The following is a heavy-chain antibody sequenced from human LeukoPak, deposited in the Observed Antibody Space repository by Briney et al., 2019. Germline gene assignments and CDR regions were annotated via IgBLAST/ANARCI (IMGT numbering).Heavy chain of an antibody. V-gene: IGHV4-34*01. D-gene: IGHD3-3*01. CDR3: ATPPYYDFWSGLYMDV. J-gene: IGHJ4*02. CDR2: INHSGST. CDR1: GGSFSGYY. Sequence: SETLSLTCAVYGGSFSGYYWSWIRQPPGKGLEWIGEINHSGSTNYNPSLKSRVTISVDTSKNQFSLKLSSVTAADTAVYYCATPPYYDFWSGLYMDVWGQGTLVTVSS.